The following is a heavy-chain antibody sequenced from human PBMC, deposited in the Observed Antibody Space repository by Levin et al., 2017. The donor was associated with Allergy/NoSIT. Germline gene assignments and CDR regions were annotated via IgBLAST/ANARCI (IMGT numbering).Heavy chain of an antibody. CDR1: GDSVSSNSAA. CDR2: TYYRAKWFN. D-gene: IGHD6-19*01. V-gene: IGHV6-1*01. J-gene: IGHJ5*02. Sequence: PSETLSLTCDISGDSVSSNSAAWNWIRQSSRGLEWLGRTYYRAKWFNDYAVSVRSRISINPDTSKNQFSLQLSSVTPEDTAVYYCARQVAGRLDRWGQGTLVTISS. CDR3: ARQVAGRLDR.